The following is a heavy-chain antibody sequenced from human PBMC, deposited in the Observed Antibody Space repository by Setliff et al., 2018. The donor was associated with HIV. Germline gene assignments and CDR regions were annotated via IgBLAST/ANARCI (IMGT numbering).Heavy chain of an antibody. CDR1: GGSMSTYY. CDR3: ARVFPPIRGAPFGTPPGAFDI. CDR2: IYSSGST. D-gene: IGHD2-15*01. Sequence: SETLSLTCSVSGGSMSTYYWSWIRQPAGKGLEWIGRIYSSGSTIYNPSLRSRVTMSVDTSKSQLSLKLTSVTAADAAVYYCARVFPPIRGAPFGTPPGAFDIWGQGTMVTVSS. V-gene: IGHV4-4*07. J-gene: IGHJ3*02.